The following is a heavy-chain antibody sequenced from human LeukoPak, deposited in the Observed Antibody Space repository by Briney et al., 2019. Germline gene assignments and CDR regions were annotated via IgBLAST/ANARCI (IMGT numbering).Heavy chain of an antibody. CDR2: MNPNSGNT. D-gene: IGHD1-26*01. V-gene: IGHV1-8*01. CDR1: GYTFTSYD. CDR3: ARDRYSGSYYISIPYYYYYYGMDV. J-gene: IGHJ6*02. Sequence: GASVTVSCKASGYTFTSYDINWVRQAPGQGLEWMGWMNPNSGNTDYAQKFQGRVTMTRNTSISTAYMELSSLRSEDTAVYYCARDRYSGSYYISIPYYYYYYGMDVWGQGTTVTVSS.